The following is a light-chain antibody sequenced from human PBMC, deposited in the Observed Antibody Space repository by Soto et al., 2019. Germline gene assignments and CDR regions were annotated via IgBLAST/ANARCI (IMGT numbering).Light chain of an antibody. CDR1: QGISNY. CDR2: AAS. CDR3: QRYYNAPVT. J-gene: IGKJ3*01. V-gene: IGKV1-27*01. Sequence: DIQMTQSPSSLSASVGDRVTITCRASQGISNYLAWYQQKPGKVPKLLIYAASTLQPGVPSRFIGSGSGTDFNLTISSLQPEDVATYYFQRYYNAPVTFGPGTKVDIK.